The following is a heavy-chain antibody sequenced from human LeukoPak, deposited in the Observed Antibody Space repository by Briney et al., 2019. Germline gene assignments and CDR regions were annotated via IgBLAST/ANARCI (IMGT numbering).Heavy chain of an antibody. CDR1: GLSNADYG. Sequence: GSGGSLRLSCVGAGLSNADYGMSWVRQVPGKGLEWVSGIDWSGAASEYADSVKGRFTISRDNAKNSLYLQMNTLRPEDTGVYHCARDLSATWYSLGYWGQGTLVTVSS. CDR2: IDWSGAAS. CDR3: ARDLSATWYSLGY. V-gene: IGHV3-20*01. D-gene: IGHD2-21*02. J-gene: IGHJ4*02.